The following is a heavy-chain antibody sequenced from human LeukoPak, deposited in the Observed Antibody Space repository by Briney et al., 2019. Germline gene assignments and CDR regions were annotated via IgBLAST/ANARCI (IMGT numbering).Heavy chain of an antibody. V-gene: IGHV3-74*01. CDR3: ASPLWYGDEVDY. CDR2: ISGDGSST. Sequence: GGSLRLSCAASGFTFSSYWMHWVRQAPGKGLVWVSLISGDGSSTSYADSVKGRFTISRDNAENTLYLQMNSLRAEDTAVYYCASPLWYGDEVDYWGQGTLVTVSS. J-gene: IGHJ4*02. CDR1: GFTFSSYW. D-gene: IGHD4-17*01.